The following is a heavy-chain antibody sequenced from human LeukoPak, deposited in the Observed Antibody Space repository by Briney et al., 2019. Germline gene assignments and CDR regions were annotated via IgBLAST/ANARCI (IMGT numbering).Heavy chain of an antibody. CDR1: GFTFSSYA. Sequence: GGSLRLSCAASGFTFSSYAMSWVRQAPGKGLEWVSAISGSGGSTYYADSVKGRFTISRDNSKNTLYLQMNSPRAEDTAVYYCAKDLYYDSSGSYPFDYWGQGTLVTVSS. CDR2: ISGSGGST. J-gene: IGHJ4*02. CDR3: AKDLYYDSSGSYPFDY. D-gene: IGHD3-22*01. V-gene: IGHV3-23*01.